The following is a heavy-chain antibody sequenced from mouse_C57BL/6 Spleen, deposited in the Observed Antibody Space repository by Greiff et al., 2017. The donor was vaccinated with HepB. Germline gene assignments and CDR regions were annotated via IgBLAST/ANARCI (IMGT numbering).Heavy chain of an antibody. CDR2: ISGGGGNT. Sequence: EVNVVESGGGLVKPGGSLKLSCAASGFTFSSYTMSWVRQTPEKRLEWVATISGGGGNTYYPDSVKGRFTISRDNAKNTLYLQMSSLGSEDTALYYCARHLYPEGYAMDYWGQGTSVTVSS. D-gene: IGHD2-1*01. CDR1: GFTFSSYT. V-gene: IGHV5-9*01. J-gene: IGHJ4*01. CDR3: ARHLYPEGYAMDY.